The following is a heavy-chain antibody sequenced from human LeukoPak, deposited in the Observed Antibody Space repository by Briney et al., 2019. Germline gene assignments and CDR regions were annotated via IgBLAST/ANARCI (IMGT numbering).Heavy chain of an antibody. CDR2: IYSGGST. V-gene: IGHV3-53*01. J-gene: IGHJ4*02. Sequence: PGGSLRLSCAASGFNVSNSYISWVRQAPGKGLEWVSVIYSGGSTKYADSVKARFTISRDNSKNTVYLQMNSLRADDTAVYYCARATLDNWGQGTLVTVSS. CDR3: ARATLDN. CDR1: GFNVSNSY.